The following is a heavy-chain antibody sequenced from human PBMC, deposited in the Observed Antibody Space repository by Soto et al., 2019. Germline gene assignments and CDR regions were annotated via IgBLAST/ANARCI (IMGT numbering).Heavy chain of an antibody. Sequence: QITLKESGPPVVKPTQTLTLTCTFSGFSLSTSGVGVGWIRQPPGKALEWLALLYWDDDKRYSPSLKTRLTINKDTPRNQVVLTMTNMDPMDTATYYCAFRQEYRGSWVSGWFDPWGQGTLVTVSS. CDR2: LYWDDDK. V-gene: IGHV2-5*02. CDR3: AFRQEYRGSWVSGWFDP. J-gene: IGHJ5*02. CDR1: GFSLSTSGVG. D-gene: IGHD6-13*01.